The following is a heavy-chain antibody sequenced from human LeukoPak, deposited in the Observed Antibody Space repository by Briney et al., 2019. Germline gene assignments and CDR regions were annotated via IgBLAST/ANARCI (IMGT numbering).Heavy chain of an antibody. CDR1: GFTFSTFG. CDR2: ISYDGSNK. CDR3: AKEDSSSWSAFDI. J-gene: IGHJ3*02. D-gene: IGHD6-13*01. Sequence: GRSLRLSFPPSGFTFSTFGMHGFRQAPAKGRDGGAVISYDGSNKYYADSVKGRFTISRDTSKNTLYLQMNSLRAEDTAVYYCAKEDSSSWSAFDIWGQGTMVTVSS. V-gene: IGHV3-30*18.